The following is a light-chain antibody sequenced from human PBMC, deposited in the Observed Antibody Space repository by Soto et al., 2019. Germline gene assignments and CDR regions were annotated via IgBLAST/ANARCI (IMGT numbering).Light chain of an antibody. J-gene: IGKJ1*01. CDR3: QQYNNWPPWT. V-gene: IGKV3-15*01. CDR1: QSVSSN. CDR2: GAS. Sequence: EIVMTQSPATLSVSPGERATLSCRASQSVSSNLAWYQQKPGQAPRLLIYGASTRATGIPARFSGSGFGTEFTLTISSLQYEDFAVYYCQQYNNWPPWTFGQGTKVEIK.